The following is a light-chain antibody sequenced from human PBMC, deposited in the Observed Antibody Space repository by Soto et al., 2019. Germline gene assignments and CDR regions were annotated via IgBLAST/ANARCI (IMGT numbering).Light chain of an antibody. CDR2: AAS. CDR1: QGIRSY. V-gene: IGKV1-8*01. Sequence: AIRMTQSPCSLSASTGGRFTITCRASQGIRSYLAWYQQKPGKAPKLLIYAASTLQSGVPSRFSGSGSGTDFTLTISCLQSEDFATYYCQQYYSYTRTFGQGTKVDIK. J-gene: IGKJ1*01. CDR3: QQYYSYTRT.